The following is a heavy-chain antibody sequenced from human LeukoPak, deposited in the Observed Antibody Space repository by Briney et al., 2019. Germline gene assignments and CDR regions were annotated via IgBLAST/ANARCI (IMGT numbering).Heavy chain of an antibody. CDR1: VLSLSSIIYC. J-gene: IGHJ4*02. Sequence: SETLSLTCTVSVLSLSSIIYCLGRIPQPPGKGLEWIGSIYYGGSPYYNPHLKSRVTISVDTSKNQFSLKLTSVTAADTAVYYCASVEPQQVVLGHWGQGTLVTVSS. V-gene: IGHV4-39*01. D-gene: IGHD6-13*01. CDR2: IYYGGSP. CDR3: ASVEPQQVVLGH.